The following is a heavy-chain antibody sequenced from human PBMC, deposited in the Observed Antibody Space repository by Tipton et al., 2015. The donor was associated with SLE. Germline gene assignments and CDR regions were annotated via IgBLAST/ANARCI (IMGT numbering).Heavy chain of an antibody. Sequence: TLSLTCAVYGGSFSGYYWNWIRQPPGKGLEWIGEINHSGSTNYNPSLKSRVTISVDTSKNQFSLNLRSVTAADTAVYYCARDLYGGATSLDYWGQGTLVTVSS. CDR1: GGSFSGYY. CDR3: ARDLYGGATSLDY. CDR2: INHSGST. J-gene: IGHJ4*02. D-gene: IGHD1-26*01. V-gene: IGHV4-34*01.